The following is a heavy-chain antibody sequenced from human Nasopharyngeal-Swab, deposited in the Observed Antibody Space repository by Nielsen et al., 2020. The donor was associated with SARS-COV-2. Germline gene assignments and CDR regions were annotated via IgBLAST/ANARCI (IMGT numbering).Heavy chain of an antibody. V-gene: IGHV3-33*01. CDR3: ARDRVLWFGENWFDP. Sequence: GGSLRLSCAASGFTVSNYGMHWVRQAPGKGLEWVAVIWYDGSNKYYADSVKGRFTISRDNSKNTVYLQMNSLRAEDTAVYYCARDRVLWFGENWFDPWGQGTLVTVSS. CDR2: IWYDGSNK. D-gene: IGHD3-10*01. J-gene: IGHJ5*02. CDR1: GFTVSNYG.